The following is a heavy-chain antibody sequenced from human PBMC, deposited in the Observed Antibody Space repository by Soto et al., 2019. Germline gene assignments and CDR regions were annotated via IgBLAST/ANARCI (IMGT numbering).Heavy chain of an antibody. CDR2: IYYSGST. V-gene: IGHV4-30-4*01. D-gene: IGHD3-22*01. J-gene: IGHJ4*02. CDR1: GGSISSGDYY. Sequence: SETLSLTCTVSGGSISSGDYYWSWIRQPPGKGLEWIGYIYYSGSTYYNPSLKSRVTISVDTSKNQFSLKLSSVTAADTAVYYCARVRLYYYDSSALSFDYWGQGTLVTVS. CDR3: ARVRLYYYDSSALSFDY.